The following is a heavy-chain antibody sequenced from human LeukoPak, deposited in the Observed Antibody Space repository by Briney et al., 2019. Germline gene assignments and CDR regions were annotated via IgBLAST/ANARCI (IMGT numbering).Heavy chain of an antibody. D-gene: IGHD5-24*01. CDR2: IIPIFGTA. CDR3: ARSGFNRDGYNYAAMWDDAFDI. Sequence: SVKVSCKASGGTFSSYAISWVRQAPGQGLEWMGGIIPIFGTANYAQKFQGRVTITADESTSTAYMELSSLRSEDTAVYYCARSGFNRDGYNYAAMWDDAFDIWGQGTVVTVSS. V-gene: IGHV1-69*13. CDR1: GGTFSSYA. J-gene: IGHJ3*02.